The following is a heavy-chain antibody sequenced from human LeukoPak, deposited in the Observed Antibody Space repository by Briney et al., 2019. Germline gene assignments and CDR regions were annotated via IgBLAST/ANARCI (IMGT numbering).Heavy chain of an antibody. CDR1: GYTFTGYY. D-gene: IGHD4-23*01. J-gene: IGHJ5*02. Sequence: ASVKVSCKASGYTFTGYYMHWVRQAPGQGLEWMGWINPNSGGTNYAQKFQGRVTMTRDTSISTAYMELSWLRSDDTAVYYCARDNSVEDTAWWFDPWGQGTLVTVSS. V-gene: IGHV1-2*02. CDR2: INPNSGGT. CDR3: ARDNSVEDTAWWFDP.